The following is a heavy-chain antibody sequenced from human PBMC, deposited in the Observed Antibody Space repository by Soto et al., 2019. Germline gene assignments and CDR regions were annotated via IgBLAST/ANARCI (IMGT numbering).Heavy chain of an antibody. J-gene: IGHJ4*02. V-gene: IGHV3-15*01. CDR3: ATDPFDYYDNTVRPFDS. CDR2: IKSKTDGETT. Sequence: GGSLRLSCAASGFTFSNVGMSWVRQAPGRGLEWVGRIKSKTDGETTDYAAPVKGRFTISRDDSKNTLYLQMNSLKAEDTAVYYCATDPFDYYDNTVRPFDSWGQGTLVTVSS. D-gene: IGHD3-22*01. CDR1: GFTFSNVG.